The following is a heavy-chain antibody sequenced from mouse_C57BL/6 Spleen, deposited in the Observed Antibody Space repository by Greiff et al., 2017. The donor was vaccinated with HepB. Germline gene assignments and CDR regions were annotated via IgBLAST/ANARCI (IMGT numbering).Heavy chain of an antibody. Sequence: QVQLQQSGPELVKPGASVKISCKASGYAFSSSWMNWVKQRPGKGLEWIGRIYPGDGDTNYNGKFKGKATLTADKSSSTAYMQLSSLTSEDSAVYFCARDAVTSYYFDYWGQGTTLTVSS. CDR3: ARDAVTSYYFDY. J-gene: IGHJ2*01. D-gene: IGHD2-2*01. CDR1: GYAFSSSW. V-gene: IGHV1-82*01. CDR2: IYPGDGDT.